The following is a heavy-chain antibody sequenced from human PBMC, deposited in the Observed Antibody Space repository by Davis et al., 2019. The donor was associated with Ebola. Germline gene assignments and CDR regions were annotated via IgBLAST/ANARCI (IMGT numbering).Heavy chain of an antibody. Sequence: SGPTLAQPTQTLTLTCTFSGFSFSTSGVGVGWIRQPPGKALEWLALIYWDDDKRYRPPLKNRLTITKDSSKNQVLLTMTNMDPVDTATYYCAHRLWYYDVWGGTDSFDIWGQGTVVTVSS. CDR1: GFSFSTSGVG. CDR3: AHRLWYYDVWGGTDSFDI. CDR2: IYWDDDK. J-gene: IGHJ3*02. V-gene: IGHV2-5*02. D-gene: IGHD3-3*01.